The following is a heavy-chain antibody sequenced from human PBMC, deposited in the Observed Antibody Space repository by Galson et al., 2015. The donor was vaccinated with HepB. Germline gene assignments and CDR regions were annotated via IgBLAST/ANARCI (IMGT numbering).Heavy chain of an antibody. D-gene: IGHD4-23*01. CDR3: AREVYGGNPNDY. CDR1: GYSFTSYW. CDR2: IDPSDSYT. J-gene: IGHJ4*02. V-gene: IGHV5-10-1*01. Sequence: SGAEVKKPDESLRISCKGSGYSFTSYWITWVRQMPGKGLEWMGRIDPSDSYTNYSPSFQGHVTISADKSIKTAYLQWSSLKASDTAMYYCAREVYGGNPNDYWGQGTLVTVSS.